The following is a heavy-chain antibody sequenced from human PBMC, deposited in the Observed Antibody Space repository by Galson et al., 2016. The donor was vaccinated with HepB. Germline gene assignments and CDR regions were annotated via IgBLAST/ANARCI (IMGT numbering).Heavy chain of an antibody. V-gene: IGHV3-33*08. Sequence: SLRLSCAGSGFTFRSYGIHWVRQAPGKGLEWVAVIWYDGSNKYYADSVKGRFTISRDNSKNTLYLQMNSLRAEDTAVYYCARDPVASSTWYYFDYWGQGTLVTVSS. D-gene: IGHD4-11*01. CDR3: ARDPVASSTWYYFDY. CDR1: GFTFRSYG. CDR2: IWYDGSNK. J-gene: IGHJ4*02.